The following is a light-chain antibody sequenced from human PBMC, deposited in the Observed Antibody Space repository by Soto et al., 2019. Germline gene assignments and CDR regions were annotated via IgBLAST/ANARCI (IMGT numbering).Light chain of an antibody. J-gene: IGKJ1*01. V-gene: IGKV1-39*01. CDR3: QHSYETPWT. CDR1: QTISTY. CDR2: DAS. Sequence: DILLTQSPSYLSASVGDRVTITCRASQTISTYLNWYRQRPGKAPELLIYDASGLQTGIPSRFSGSGAGTDFTLTINTLQTEDFATYYCQHSYETPWTFGQGTKVDVK.